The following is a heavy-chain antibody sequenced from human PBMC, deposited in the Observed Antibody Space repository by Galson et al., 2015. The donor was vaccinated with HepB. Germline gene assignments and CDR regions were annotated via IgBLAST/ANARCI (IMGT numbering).Heavy chain of an antibody. CDR1: GYTLTELS. CDR3: ATLDDSSGYYSGAFDY. D-gene: IGHD3-22*01. J-gene: IGHJ4*02. CDR2: FDPEDGET. Sequence: SVKVSCKVPGYTLTELSMHWVRQAPGKGLEWMGGFDPEDGETIYAQKFQGRVTMTEDTSTDTAYMELSSLRSEDTAVYYCATLDDSSGYYSGAFDYWGQGTLVTVSS. V-gene: IGHV1-24*01.